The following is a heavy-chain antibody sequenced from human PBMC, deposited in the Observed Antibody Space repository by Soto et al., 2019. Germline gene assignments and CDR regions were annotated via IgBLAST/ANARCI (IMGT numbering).Heavy chain of an antibody. CDR2: ISYDGSSK. V-gene: IGHV3-30-3*01. Sequence: QVQLVESGGGVVQPGRSLRLSCAASAFTFSSFAMHWVRQAPGKGLEWVTLISYDGSSKYYADSVKGRFTISRDNSKNTLYLQISSLRAEEKAVYYCARETDYSMDVWGQGTTVSVSS. CDR1: AFTFSSFA. CDR3: ARETDYSMDV. J-gene: IGHJ6*02.